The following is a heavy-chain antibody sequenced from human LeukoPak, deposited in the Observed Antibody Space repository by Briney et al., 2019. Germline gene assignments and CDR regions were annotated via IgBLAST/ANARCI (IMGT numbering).Heavy chain of an antibody. CDR2: ISGSGGST. V-gene: IGHV3-23*01. J-gene: IGHJ5*02. CDR3: AKDLAPYGSGSYGP. D-gene: IGHD3-10*01. CDR1: GFTFSSYA. Sequence: GGSLRLSCAASGFTFSSYAMSWVRQAPGKGLEWVSAISGSGGSTYYADSVKGRFTISRDNSKNTLYLQMNSLRAEDTAVYYCAKDLAPYGSGSYGPWGQGTLVTVSS.